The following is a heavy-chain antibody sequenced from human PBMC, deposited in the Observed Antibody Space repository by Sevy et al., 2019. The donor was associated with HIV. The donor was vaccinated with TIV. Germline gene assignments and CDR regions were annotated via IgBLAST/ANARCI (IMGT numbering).Heavy chain of an antibody. V-gene: IGHV3-23*01. CDR2: ISGSGGST. J-gene: IGHJ4*02. CDR1: GFTFSSYA. Sequence: GGSLRLSCAASGFTFSSYAMSWVRQAPGKGLEWVSAISGSGGSTYYADSVKGRFTISRDNSKNTLYLQMNSLRAEDTAVYYCAKDMTYYDFWSGYTHDYWGQGTLVTVSS. CDR3: AKDMTYYDFWSGYTHDY. D-gene: IGHD3-3*01.